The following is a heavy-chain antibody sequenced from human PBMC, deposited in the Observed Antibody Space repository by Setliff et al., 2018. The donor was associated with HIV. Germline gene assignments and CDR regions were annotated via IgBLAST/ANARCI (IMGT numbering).Heavy chain of an antibody. CDR1: GFTFTNYA. CDR2: ISGRGGIT. J-gene: IGHJ4*02. Sequence: PGGSLRLSCLTSGFTFTNYAMTWVRQAPGEGLEYVSAISGRGGITYYADSVKGRFTIYRDSSEDTLYVQMNSLRVDDTAGYYCAEANPYSSGWAGFDSWGQGTLVTVSS. D-gene: IGHD6-19*01. V-gene: IGHV3-23*01. CDR3: AEANPYSSGWAGFDS.